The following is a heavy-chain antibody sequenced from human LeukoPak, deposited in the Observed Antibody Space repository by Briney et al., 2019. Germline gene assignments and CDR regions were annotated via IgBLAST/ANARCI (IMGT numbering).Heavy chain of an antibody. CDR3: AREPGSAEYFQH. J-gene: IGHJ1*01. V-gene: IGHV1-69*04. CDR1: GGTFSSYA. D-gene: IGHD6-6*01. Sequence: ASVKVSCKASGGTFSSYAISWVRQAPGQGLEWMGRIIPILGIANYAQKFQGRVTITADKSTSTAYMELSSLRSEDTAVYYCAREPGSAEYFQHWGQGTLVTVSS. CDR2: IIPILGIA.